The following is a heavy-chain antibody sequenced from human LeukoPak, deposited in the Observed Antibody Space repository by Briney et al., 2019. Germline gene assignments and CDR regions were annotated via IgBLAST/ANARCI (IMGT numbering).Heavy chain of an antibody. J-gene: IGHJ5*02. D-gene: IGHD4-17*01. Sequence: GGSLRLSCAASGFTFSSYGMHWVRQAPGKGLEWVAVISYDGSNKYYADSVKGRFTISRDNSKNTLYLQMNSLRAEDTAVYYCAKDRDCGDYNWFDPWGQGTLVTVSS. CDR1: GFTFSSYG. CDR3: AKDRDCGDYNWFDP. CDR2: ISYDGSNK. V-gene: IGHV3-30*18.